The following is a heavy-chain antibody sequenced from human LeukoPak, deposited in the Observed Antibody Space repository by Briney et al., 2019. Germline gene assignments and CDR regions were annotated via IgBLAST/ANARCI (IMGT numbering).Heavy chain of an antibody. CDR3: AKDERGYDFWSGYPDYYFDY. D-gene: IGHD3-3*01. J-gene: IGHJ4*02. V-gene: IGHV3-23*01. CDR2: ISGSGGST. Sequence: GGSLRLSCAASGFTFSSYAMSWVRQAPGKGLEWVSAISGSGGSTCYADSVKGRFTISRDNSKNTLYLQMNSLRAEDTAVYYCAKDERGYDFWSGYPDYYFDYWGQGTLVTVSS. CDR1: GFTFSSYA.